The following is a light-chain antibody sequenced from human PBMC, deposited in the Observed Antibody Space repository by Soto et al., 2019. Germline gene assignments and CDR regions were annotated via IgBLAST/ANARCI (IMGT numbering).Light chain of an antibody. V-gene: IGKV1-8*01. CDR1: QDIGNT. Sequence: AIRMTQSPSSLSASTGDRVTITCRASQDIGNTLVWYQQKPGKAPKVLIHAASTLQGGVSSRFSGSRSGTDFTLFIDNLQSEDFATYYCQHYYTYPWTFGQGTKV. CDR3: QHYYTYPWT. J-gene: IGKJ1*01. CDR2: AAS.